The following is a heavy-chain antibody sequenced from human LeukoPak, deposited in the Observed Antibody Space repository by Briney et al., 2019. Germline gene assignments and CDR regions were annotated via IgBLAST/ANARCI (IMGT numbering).Heavy chain of an antibody. J-gene: IGHJ4*02. D-gene: IGHD6-19*01. CDR1: GFTFSIYW. CDR2: ITQDGSDK. Sequence: QSGGSLRLSCAASGFTFSIYWMSWVRQAPGKGPEWVANITQDGSDKYYVDSVKGRFTISRDNAKNSLYLQMDSLRAEDTAVYYCATAPKYSSGNYWGQGTLVIVSS. V-gene: IGHV3-7*04. CDR3: ATAPKYSSGNY.